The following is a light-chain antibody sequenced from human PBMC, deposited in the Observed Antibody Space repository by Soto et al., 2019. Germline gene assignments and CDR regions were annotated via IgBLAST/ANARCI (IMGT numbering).Light chain of an antibody. Sequence: ENVLTQSPGTLSLSPGERATLSCRASQSVDTTYLAWFQQKPGQAPRLLIYGASRRATGIPDRFSGSGSGTDYTLTITRLEPEDFAVYYCQQYGASPRTFGQGTKVEIK. CDR1: QSVDTTY. CDR3: QQYGASPRT. J-gene: IGKJ1*01. V-gene: IGKV3-20*01. CDR2: GAS.